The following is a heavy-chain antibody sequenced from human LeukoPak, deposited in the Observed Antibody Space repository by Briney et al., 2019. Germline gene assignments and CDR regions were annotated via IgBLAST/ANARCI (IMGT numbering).Heavy chain of an antibody. J-gene: IGHJ3*02. D-gene: IGHD4-11*01. CDR3: SRVCNDYRGSGAFHI. CDR1: GGSISGYY. Sequence: SETLSLTCSVSGGSISGYYWIWIRQPPGKGLEWIGYIYDSGTTNYNPSLRRRVTISVDTSANQFSFKQSSVNGADTAIFYCSRVCNDYRGSGAFHIWVQGTMVTVCS. CDR2: IYDSGTT. V-gene: IGHV4-59*01.